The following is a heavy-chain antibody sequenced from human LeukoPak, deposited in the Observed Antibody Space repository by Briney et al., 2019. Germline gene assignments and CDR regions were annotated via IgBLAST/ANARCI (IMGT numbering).Heavy chain of an antibody. CDR3: AKDPNGSGLRWFDP. J-gene: IGHJ5*02. CDR1: GFTFSSYG. Sequence: GGSLRLSCAASGFTFSSYGMHWVRQAPGKGLEWVSAISGSGGSTYYADSVKGRFTISRDNSKNTLYLQMNSLRAEDTAVYYCAKDPNGSGLRWFDPWGQGTLVTVSS. CDR2: ISGSGGST. V-gene: IGHV3-23*01. D-gene: IGHD3-10*01.